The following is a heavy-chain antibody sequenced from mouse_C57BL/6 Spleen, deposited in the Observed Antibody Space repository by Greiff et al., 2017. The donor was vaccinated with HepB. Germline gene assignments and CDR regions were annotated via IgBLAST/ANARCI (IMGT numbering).Heavy chain of an antibody. V-gene: IGHV1-26*01. CDR3: ARRVYYGNYLDY. CDR1: GYTFTDYY. CDR2: INPNNGGT. D-gene: IGHD2-1*01. J-gene: IGHJ2*01. Sequence: VQLQQSGPELVKPGASVKISCKASGYTFTDYYMNWVKQSHGKSLEWIGDINPNNGGTSYNQKFKGKATLTVDKSSSTAYMELRSLTSEDSAVYYCARRVYYGNYLDYWGQGTTLTVSS.